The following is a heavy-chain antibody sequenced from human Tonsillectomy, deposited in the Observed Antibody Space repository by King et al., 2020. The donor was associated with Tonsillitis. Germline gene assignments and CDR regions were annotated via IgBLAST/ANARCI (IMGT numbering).Heavy chain of an antibody. CDR2: VRGSGMFL. V-gene: IGHV3-21*01. CDR1: GFSFTNYD. Sequence: VQLVESGGGLVKPGGFLGLSCATSGFSFTNYDMNGVRHAPGKGLEWVSSVRGSGMFLYFSDSVYGRFSISRDNARKSSYLQMNNLRAEDTAVYYCAKDKGADYYDNGRGAFDIWGQGTLVTVSS. J-gene: IGHJ3*02. CDR3: AKDKGADYYDNGRGAFDI. D-gene: IGHD3-22*01.